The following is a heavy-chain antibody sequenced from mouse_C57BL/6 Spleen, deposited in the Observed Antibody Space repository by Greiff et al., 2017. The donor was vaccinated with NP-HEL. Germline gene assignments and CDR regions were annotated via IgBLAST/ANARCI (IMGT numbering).Heavy chain of an antibody. CDR1: GFSFNTYA. Sequence: EVKLMESGGGLVQPKGSLKLSCAASGFSFNTYAMNWVRQAPGKGLEWVARIRSKSNNYATYYADSVKDRFTISRDDSESMLYLQMNNLKTEDTAMYYCVRQDYYGNYEAMDYWGQGTSVTVSS. J-gene: IGHJ4*01. CDR3: VRQDYYGNYEAMDY. D-gene: IGHD2-1*01. CDR2: IRSKSNNYAT. V-gene: IGHV10-1*01.